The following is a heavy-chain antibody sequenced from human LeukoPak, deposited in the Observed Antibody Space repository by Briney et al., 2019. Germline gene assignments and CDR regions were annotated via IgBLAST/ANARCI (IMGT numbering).Heavy chain of an antibody. V-gene: IGHV3-11*04. CDR2: ISSSGSTI. CDR1: GFTFSDYY. J-gene: IGHJ5*02. CDR3: ARDGGPLYSSSWYGVWFDP. D-gene: IGHD6-13*01. Sequence: GGSLRLSCAASGFTFSDYYMSWIRQAPGKGLEWVSYISSSGSTIYYADSVKGRFTISRDNAKNSLYLQMNSLRAEDTAVYYCARDGGPLYSSSWYGVWFDPWGQGTLVTVSS.